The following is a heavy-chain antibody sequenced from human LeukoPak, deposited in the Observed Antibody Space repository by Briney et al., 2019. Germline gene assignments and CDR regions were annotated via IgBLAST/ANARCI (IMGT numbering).Heavy chain of an antibody. J-gene: IGHJ4*02. CDR2: ISYDGSNK. V-gene: IGHV3-30-3*01. CDR1: GFTFSSYA. Sequence: GGSLRLSCAASGFTFSSYAMHWVRQAPGKGLEWVAVISYDGSNKYYADSVKGRFTISRDNSKNTLYLQMNSLRAEDTAVYYCAKDEVYGDYGTDYWGQGTLVTVSS. CDR3: AKDEVYGDYGTDY. D-gene: IGHD4-17*01.